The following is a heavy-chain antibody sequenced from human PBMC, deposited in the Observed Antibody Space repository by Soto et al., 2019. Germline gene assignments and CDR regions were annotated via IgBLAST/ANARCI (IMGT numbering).Heavy chain of an antibody. D-gene: IGHD2-2*01. CDR2: IWYDGSNK. CDR1: GYTFTSYG. CDR3: ARDRVPAAIDYYYYGMDV. V-gene: IGHV3-33*01. J-gene: IGHJ6*02. Sequence: SCKASGYTFTSYGISWVRQAPGKGLEWVAVIWYDGSNKYYADSVKGRFTISRDNSKNTLYLQMNSLRAEDTAVYYCARDRVPAAIDYYYYGMDVWGQGTTVTVS.